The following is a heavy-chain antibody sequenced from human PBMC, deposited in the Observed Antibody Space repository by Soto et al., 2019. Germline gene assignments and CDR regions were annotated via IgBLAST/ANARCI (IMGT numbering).Heavy chain of an antibody. J-gene: IGHJ6*02. Sequence: QVQLAQSANEVKKPGASVRVSCKAAGYTFIRYGIAWVRQAPGQGLEWMGWISPYNDYTVYAQKCXXRVSMTADKSTXTXYXXLRGLKSDDTAVYYCAIWGYYDNSWGKLSHYGLDVWGQGTSVSVSS. CDR2: ISPYNDYT. CDR3: AIWGYYDNSWGKLSHYGLDV. V-gene: IGHV1-18*01. D-gene: IGHD3-16*01. CDR1: GYTFIRYG.